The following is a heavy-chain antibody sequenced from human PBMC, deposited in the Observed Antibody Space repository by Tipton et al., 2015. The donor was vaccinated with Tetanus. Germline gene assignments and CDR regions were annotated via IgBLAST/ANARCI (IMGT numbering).Heavy chain of an antibody. Sequence: TLSLTCSVSGDSISSGGHYWGWIRQHPGKGLEWIGNIHYSGSTFYNPSLKSRVTISVDTSKNQFSLKLNTVTAADTAVYYCARAAGFLGLTHDFWGRGTLVSVSS. CDR1: GDSISSGGHY. V-gene: IGHV4-31*03. CDR3: ARAAGFLGLTHDF. J-gene: IGHJ4*02. D-gene: IGHD2/OR15-2a*01. CDR2: IHYSGST.